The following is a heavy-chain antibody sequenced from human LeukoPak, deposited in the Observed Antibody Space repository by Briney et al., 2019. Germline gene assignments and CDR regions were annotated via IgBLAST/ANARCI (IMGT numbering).Heavy chain of an antibody. CDR1: GDSVSRNSAA. J-gene: IGHJ6*03. Sequence: SQTLSLTCAISGDSVSRNSAAWNWIRQSPSRGLEWLGRTYYRSKWYNDYAVSVKSRITINPDTSKNQFSLQLNSVTPEDTAVYYCARGNGYSSSWGYYYYYMDVWGKGTTVTVSS. CDR2: TYYRSKWYN. CDR3: ARGNGYSSSWGYYYYYMDV. D-gene: IGHD6-13*01. V-gene: IGHV6-1*01.